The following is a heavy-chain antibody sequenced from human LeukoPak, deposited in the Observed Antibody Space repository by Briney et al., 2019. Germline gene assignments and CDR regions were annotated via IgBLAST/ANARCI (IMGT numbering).Heavy chain of an antibody. Sequence: GGSLRLSCAASGFTFSSYEMNWVRQAPGKGLEWVSYISSSGSTIYYADSVKGRFTISRDNAKNSLYLQMNSLRAEDTAVYYCARGSYGSGSYYTQVFDYWGQGTLVTVSS. V-gene: IGHV3-48*03. D-gene: IGHD3-10*01. CDR3: ARGSYGSGSYYTQVFDY. CDR1: GFTFSSYE. J-gene: IGHJ4*02. CDR2: ISSSGSTI.